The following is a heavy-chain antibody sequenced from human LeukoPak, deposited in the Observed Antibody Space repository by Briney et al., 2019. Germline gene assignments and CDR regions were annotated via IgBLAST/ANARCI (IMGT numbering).Heavy chain of an antibody. CDR1: GGSFSGYY. J-gene: IGHJ4*02. D-gene: IGHD1-26*01. Sequence: SETLSLTCAVFGGSFSGYYWSWIRQSPEKGLEWIGEMSHTGATNYNPSLKSRVTVSVDTSKKQFSLNLRSVTAADTAVYYCARGPLGPFDYWGQGTLVTVSS. CDR2: MSHTGAT. V-gene: IGHV4-34*01. CDR3: ARGPLGPFDY.